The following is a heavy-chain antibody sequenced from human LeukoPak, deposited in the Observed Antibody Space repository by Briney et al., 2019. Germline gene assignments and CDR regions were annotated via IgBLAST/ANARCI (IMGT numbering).Heavy chain of an antibody. CDR3: ATERYCSSSTCPNAFEV. CDR1: GFTFTNYW. J-gene: IGHJ3*01. Sequence: GGSLRLSCAASGFTFTNYWMSWIRQAPGKGPEWVGRIKSKTDAETTDYAAPVKGRFTISRDDSKNTMFLQMNSLKTEDTAVYYCATERYCSSSTCPNAFEVWGQGTMVTVSS. D-gene: IGHD2-2*01. V-gene: IGHV3-15*01. CDR2: IKSKTDAETT.